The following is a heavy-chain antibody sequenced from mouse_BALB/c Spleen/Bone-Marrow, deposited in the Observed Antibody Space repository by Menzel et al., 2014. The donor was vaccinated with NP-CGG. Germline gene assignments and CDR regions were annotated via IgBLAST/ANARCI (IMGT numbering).Heavy chain of an antibody. CDR1: GYSITSGYS. D-gene: IGHD1-2*01. J-gene: IGHJ4*01. V-gene: IGHV3-1*02. CDR3: ARWNGYYAMDY. CDR2: IHYSGGT. Sequence: EVQLQQSGPALVKPSQSLSLTCTVTGYSITSGYSWHWIRQFPGNTLEWMGYIHYSGGTNYNPSLKSRISITRDTSKNQFFLQSNSVTTEDTATYYCARWNGYYAMDYWGQGTSVTVSS.